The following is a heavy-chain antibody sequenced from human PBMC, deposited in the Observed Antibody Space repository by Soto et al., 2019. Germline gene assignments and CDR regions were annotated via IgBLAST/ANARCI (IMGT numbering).Heavy chain of an antibody. CDR1: GYSFTNYW. V-gene: IGHV5-51*07. CDR2: IYPDDSDI. J-gene: IGHJ6*02. CDR3: ARRPSHYYGMDV. Sequence: LKNSCKGSGYSFTNYWIGWMHQMPGKGLEWMGIIYPDDSDIRYSPSFQGQVTISADKSNTTAYLQWSSLKAVDTAMYYCARRPSHYYGMDVWGQGTTVTVSS.